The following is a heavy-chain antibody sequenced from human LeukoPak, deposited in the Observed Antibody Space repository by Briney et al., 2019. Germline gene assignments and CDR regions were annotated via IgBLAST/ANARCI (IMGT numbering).Heavy chain of an antibody. CDR1: GGSISSSNW. Sequence: PSGTLSRTCAVSGGSISSSNWWSWVRQPPGKGLEWIGEIYHSGSTNYNPSLKSRVTISVDKSKNQFSLKLSSVTAADTAVYYCARVDYYGSGSHDAFDIWGQGTMVTVSS. CDR2: IYHSGST. D-gene: IGHD3-10*01. J-gene: IGHJ3*02. V-gene: IGHV4-4*02. CDR3: ARVDYYGSGSHDAFDI.